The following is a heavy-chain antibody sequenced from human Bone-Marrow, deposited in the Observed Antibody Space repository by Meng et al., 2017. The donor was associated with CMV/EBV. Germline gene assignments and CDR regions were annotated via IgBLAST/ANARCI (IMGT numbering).Heavy chain of an antibody. V-gene: IGHV3-23*01. J-gene: IGHJ6*02. CDR3: ARVFSPPLGAHFYYGMDV. CDR2: ISGSGGST. D-gene: IGHD1-26*01. CDR1: GFTFSSYA. Sequence: GESLKISCAASGFTFSSYAMSWVRQAPGKGLEWVSAISGSGGSTYYADSVKGRFTISRDNSKNTLYLQMNSLRAEDTAVYYCARVFSPPLGAHFYYGMDVWGQGTTVTVSS.